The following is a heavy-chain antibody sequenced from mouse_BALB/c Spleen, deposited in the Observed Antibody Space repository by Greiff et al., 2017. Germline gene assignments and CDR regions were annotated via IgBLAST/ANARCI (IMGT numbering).Heavy chain of an antibody. CDR1: GYAFTNYL. D-gene: IGHD2-3*01. J-gene: IGHJ4*01. Sequence: QVQLQQSGAELVRPGTSVKVSCKASGYAFTNYLIEWVKQRPGQGLEWIGVINPGSGGTNYNEKFKGKATLTADKSSSTAYMQLSSLTSDDSAVYFCARSDDGYSHYAMDYWGQGTSVTVSS. V-gene: IGHV1-54*01. CDR3: ARSDDGYSHYAMDY. CDR2: INPGSGGT.